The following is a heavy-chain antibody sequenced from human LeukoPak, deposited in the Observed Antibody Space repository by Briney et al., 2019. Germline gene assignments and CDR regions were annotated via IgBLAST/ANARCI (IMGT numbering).Heavy chain of an antibody. V-gene: IGHV4-4*09. J-gene: IGHJ5*02. CDR3: ARHPYGSGSNNWFDP. D-gene: IGHD3-10*01. CDR1: GGSISSYY. Sequence: SETLSLTCTVSGGSISSYYWSWIRQPPGEGLEWIGYIYTSGSTNYNPSLKSRVTISVDTSKNQFSLKLSSVTAADTAVYYCARHPYGSGSNNWFDPWGQGTLVTVSS. CDR2: IYTSGST.